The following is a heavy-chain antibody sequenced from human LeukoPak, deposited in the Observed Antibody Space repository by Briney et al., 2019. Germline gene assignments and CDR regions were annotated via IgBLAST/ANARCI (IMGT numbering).Heavy chain of an antibody. V-gene: IGHV3-30*14. D-gene: IGHD2-15*01. CDR1: GFTFSSYA. Sequence: PGRSLRLSCAASGFTFSSYAMHWVRQAPGKGLEWVAVISYDGSNKYYADSVKGRFTISRDNSKNTLYLQMNSLRAEDTAVYYCAREGPYCSGGSCYGRGYYFDYWGQGTLVTVSS. J-gene: IGHJ4*02. CDR3: AREGPYCSGGSCYGRGYYFDY. CDR2: ISYDGSNK.